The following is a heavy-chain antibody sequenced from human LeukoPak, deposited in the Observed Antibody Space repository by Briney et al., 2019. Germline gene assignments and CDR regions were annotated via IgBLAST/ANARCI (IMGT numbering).Heavy chain of an antibody. Sequence: PGGSLRLSCAASGFTFSSYGMHWVRQAPGKGLEWVAVIWDDGSNKYYADSVKGRFTISRDNSKNTLCLQVNSLRAEDTAVYYCARDWGIAARSSAFDIWGQGTMVTVSS. D-gene: IGHD6-6*01. CDR3: ARDWGIAARSSAFDI. J-gene: IGHJ3*02. V-gene: IGHV3-33*01. CDR2: IWDDGSNK. CDR1: GFTFSSYG.